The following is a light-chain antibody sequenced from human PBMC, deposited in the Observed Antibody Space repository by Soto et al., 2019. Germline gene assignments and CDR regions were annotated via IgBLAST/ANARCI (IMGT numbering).Light chain of an antibody. CDR1: QSVSSY. CDR3: QQRSNCPYT. Sequence: EIVLTQSPSTLSLSPGERVTLSCRASQSVSSYLAWYQQKPGQAPKLLIYDASNLESGIPARFSGSGSGTDFTLPISSLEPEDFAVYYCQQRSNCPYTFGQGTKLEIK. V-gene: IGKV3-11*01. CDR2: DAS. J-gene: IGKJ2*01.